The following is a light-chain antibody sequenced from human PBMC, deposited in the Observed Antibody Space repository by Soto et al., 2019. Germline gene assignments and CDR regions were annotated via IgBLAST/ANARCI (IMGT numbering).Light chain of an antibody. CDR2: DAS. Sequence: IHMTKTPSTLSASVGDRVTITCRASHSISSWLAWYLQKPGKAPKLLIYDASSLESGVPSRFSGSGSGTEFTLTICILQPDDFATYYCQQYYSYWRFGQGTKV. V-gene: IGKV1-5*01. CDR1: HSISSW. CDR3: QQYYSYWR. J-gene: IGKJ1*01.